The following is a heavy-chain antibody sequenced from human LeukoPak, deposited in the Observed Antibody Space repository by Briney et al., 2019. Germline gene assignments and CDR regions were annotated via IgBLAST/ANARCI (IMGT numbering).Heavy chain of an antibody. CDR2: IYTGDSDT. D-gene: IGHD2-15*01. V-gene: IGHV5-51*01. J-gene: IGHJ3*02. Sequence: GESLKISCKGSGYSFTSYWIGWVRQMPGKGLEWRGIIYTGDSDTRYSPSFQGQVTISADKSISTAYLQWSSLKASDTAMYYCARHGRLGYCSGGSCYANDDAFDIWGQGTMVTVSS. CDR1: GYSFTSYW. CDR3: ARHGRLGYCSGGSCYANDDAFDI.